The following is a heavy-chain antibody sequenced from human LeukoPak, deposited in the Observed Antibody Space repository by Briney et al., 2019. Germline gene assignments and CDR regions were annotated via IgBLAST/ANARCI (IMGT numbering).Heavy chain of an antibody. CDR2: INGGGTST. Sequence: GGSLRLSCAASGFTFTSYGMSWVRQAPGKGLQWVSVINGGGTSTDYAGSVKGRFTISRDNSKNTLYLLMNSLRADDTAVYYCAKGGFVSGSGSPGFDYWGQGTLVTVSS. J-gene: IGHJ4*02. V-gene: IGHV3-23*01. D-gene: IGHD3-10*01. CDR1: GFTFTSYG. CDR3: AKGGFVSGSGSPGFDY.